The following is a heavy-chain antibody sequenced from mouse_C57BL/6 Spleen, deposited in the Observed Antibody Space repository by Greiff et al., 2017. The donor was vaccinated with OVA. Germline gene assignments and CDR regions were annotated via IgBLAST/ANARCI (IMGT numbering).Heavy chain of an antibody. V-gene: IGHV1-80*01. J-gene: IGHJ4*01. CDR2: IYPGDGDT. CDR3: ARSDSSGYPYYAMDY. CDR1: GYAFSSYW. D-gene: IGHD3-2*02. Sequence: VQLQQSGAELVKPGASVKISCKASGYAFSSYWMNWVKQRPGKGLEWIGQIYPGDGDTNYNGKFKGKATLTADKSSSTAYMQLSSLTSEDSAVYFCARSDSSGYPYYAMDYWGQGTSVTVSS.